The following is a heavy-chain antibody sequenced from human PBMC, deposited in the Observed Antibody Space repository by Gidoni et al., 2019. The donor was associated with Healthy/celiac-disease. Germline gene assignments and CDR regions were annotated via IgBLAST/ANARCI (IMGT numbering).Heavy chain of an antibody. V-gene: IGHV4-34*01. CDR3: AIRGGYCSGGSCYRQRSYFDY. J-gene: IGHJ4*02. CDR1: GGSFSGYY. D-gene: IGHD2-15*01. CDR2: INHSGST. Sequence: QVQLQQWGAGLLKPSETLSLTCAVYGGSFSGYYWSWIRQPPGKGLEWIGEINHSGSTNYNPSLKSRVTISVDTSKNQFSLKLSSVTAADTAVYYCAIRGGYCSGGSCYRQRSYFDYWGQGTLVTVSS.